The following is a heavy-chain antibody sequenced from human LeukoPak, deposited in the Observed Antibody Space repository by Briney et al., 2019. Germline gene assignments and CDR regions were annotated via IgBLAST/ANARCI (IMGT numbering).Heavy chain of an antibody. J-gene: IGHJ5*02. CDR3: ARARYYYGSGSSNWFDP. CDR2: ISAYNGNT. Sequence: GASVKVSCKASGYTFTSYGISWVRQAPGQGLEWMGWISAYNGNTNYAQKLQGRVTMTTDTSTSTAYMELRSLRSDDTAVYYCARARYYYGSGSSNWFDPWGQGTLVTVSS. V-gene: IGHV1-18*01. D-gene: IGHD3-10*01. CDR1: GYTFTSYG.